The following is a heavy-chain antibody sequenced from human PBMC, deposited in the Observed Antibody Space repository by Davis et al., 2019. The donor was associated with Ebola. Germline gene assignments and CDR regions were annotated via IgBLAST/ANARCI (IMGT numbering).Heavy chain of an antibody. CDR3: VRGSDAYKTGY. CDR2: ISNGGRT. J-gene: IGHJ4*02. D-gene: IGHD5-24*01. CDR1: AGSAGSDY. V-gene: IGHV4-59*02. Sequence: MPSQTLSPTCSLSAGSAGSDYWSWIRQSPGKGLEWIAFISNGGRTIYNPSLRGRVTISIDTSKNQFSLEVRSVTAADTAFYYCVRGSDAYKTGYWGQGTLITVSS.